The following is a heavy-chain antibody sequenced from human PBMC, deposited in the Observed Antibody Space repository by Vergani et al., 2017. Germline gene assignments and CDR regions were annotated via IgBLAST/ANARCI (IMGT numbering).Heavy chain of an antibody. CDR1: SGSISSYY. Sequence: QVQLQESGPGLVKPSQTLSLTCTVSSGSISSYYWSWIRQPPGKGLEWLGYINYSGSTNYNPSLKSRVPISVDTSKNQFSLKLSSVTAADTAVYYCARQGGFWGGYLGGYYYYGMDVWGQGP. J-gene: IGHJ6*02. CDR2: INYSGST. V-gene: IGHV4-59*01. CDR3: ARQGGFWGGYLGGYYYYGMDV. D-gene: IGHD3-3*01.